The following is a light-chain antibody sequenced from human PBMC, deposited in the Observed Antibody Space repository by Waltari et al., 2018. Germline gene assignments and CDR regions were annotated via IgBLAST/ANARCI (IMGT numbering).Light chain of an antibody. CDR1: QDIPNE. J-gene: IGKJ5*01. CDR2: AAS. Sequence: DIQMTQSPSSLSASVGDRVTITCRESQDIPNELVWFQQRPGKAPKSLIYAASSLQSGVPSRFSGSGSGTDFTLTISCLQSEDFATYYCQQYYSYPLSITFGQGTRLEIK. CDR3: QQYYSYPLSIT. V-gene: IGKV1-17*01.